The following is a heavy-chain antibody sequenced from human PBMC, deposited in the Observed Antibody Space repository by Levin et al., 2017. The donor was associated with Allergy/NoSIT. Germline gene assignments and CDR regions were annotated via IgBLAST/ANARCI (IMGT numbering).Heavy chain of an antibody. CDR1: GGSFSGYY. CDR3: ARGGGVRCSGGSCYAEYFQH. CDR2: INHSGST. D-gene: IGHD2-15*01. J-gene: IGHJ1*01. V-gene: IGHV4-34*01. Sequence: PSETLSLTCAVYGGSFSGYYWSWIRQPPGKGLEWIGEINHSGSTNYNPSLKSRVTISVDTSKNQFSLKLSSVTAADTAVYYCARGGGVRCSGGSCYAEYFQHWGQGTLVTVSS.